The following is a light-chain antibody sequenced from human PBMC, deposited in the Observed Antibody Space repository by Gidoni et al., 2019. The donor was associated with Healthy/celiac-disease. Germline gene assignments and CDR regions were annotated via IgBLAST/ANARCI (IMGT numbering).Light chain of an antibody. V-gene: IGLV9-49*01. J-gene: IGLJ2*01. Sequence: QPVLTQPLSASASLGASVTLTCTLSSGYSNYKVDWYQQRPGKGPRFVMRVGTGGIVGSKGDGIPDRFSVLGSGLNRYLTIKNIQEEDESDYHCGADHGSGSNFIVVFGGGTKLTVL. CDR2: VGTGGIVG. CDR3: GADHGSGSNFIVV. CDR1: SGYSNYK.